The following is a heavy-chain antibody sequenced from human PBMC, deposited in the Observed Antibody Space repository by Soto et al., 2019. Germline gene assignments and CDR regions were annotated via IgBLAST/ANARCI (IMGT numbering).Heavy chain of an antibody. Sequence: GGSLRLSCAASGFTFSSYDMSWVRQAPGKGLEWVSAVSGSGGSTYYADSVKGRFTISRDNSKNTLYLQMNSLRAEDTAVYYCAKDRRGVRDVWGQGTTVTVSS. J-gene: IGHJ6*02. V-gene: IGHV3-23*01. CDR2: VSGSGGST. CDR1: GFTFSSYD. CDR3: AKDRRGVRDV. D-gene: IGHD3-10*01.